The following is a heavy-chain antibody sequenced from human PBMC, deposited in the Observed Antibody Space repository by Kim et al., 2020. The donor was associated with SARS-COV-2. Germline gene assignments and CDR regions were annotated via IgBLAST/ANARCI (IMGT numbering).Heavy chain of an antibody. D-gene: IGHD3-3*01. Sequence: SETLSLTCAVYGGSFSGYYWSWIRQPPGKGLEWIGEINHSGSTNYNPSLKSRVTISVDTSKNQFSLKLSSVTAADTAVYYCARTYYDFWSGYYYYYYGVDVWGQGTTVTVSS. J-gene: IGHJ6*02. CDR1: GGSFSGYY. CDR2: INHSGST. CDR3: ARTYYDFWSGYYYYYYGVDV. V-gene: IGHV4-34*01.